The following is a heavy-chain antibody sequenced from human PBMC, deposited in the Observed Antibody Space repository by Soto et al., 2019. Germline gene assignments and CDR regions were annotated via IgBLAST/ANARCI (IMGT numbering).Heavy chain of an antibody. CDR3: AKDYDYGDSLPFDY. V-gene: IGHV3-23*01. CDR2: IIGNGDTT. J-gene: IGHJ4*02. D-gene: IGHD4-17*01. Sequence: EVQLLEAGGGLVQPGGSLRLSCAASGFSFRNYGMSWVRQAPGKGLEWLSAIIGNGDTTYYADPVRGRFTISRDNSKNTLYLQLNDLGAEDTAIYYCAKDYDYGDSLPFDYWGQGTLVTVSS. CDR1: GFSFRNYG.